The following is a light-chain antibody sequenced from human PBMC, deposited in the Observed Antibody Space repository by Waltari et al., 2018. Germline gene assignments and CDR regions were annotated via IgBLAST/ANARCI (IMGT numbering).Light chain of an antibody. V-gene: IGLV2-14*01. Sequence: QSALTQPASVSGSPGQSITISCSGTDSDVAASDFVPWYQQHPGKAPHLIIYEVSNRPSGISNRFSASKSGNTASLTISGLQAEDEADYYCSSYTTSSAPGVFGTGTRVTVL. CDR1: DSDVAASDF. J-gene: IGLJ1*01. CDR3: SSYTTSSAPGV. CDR2: EVS.